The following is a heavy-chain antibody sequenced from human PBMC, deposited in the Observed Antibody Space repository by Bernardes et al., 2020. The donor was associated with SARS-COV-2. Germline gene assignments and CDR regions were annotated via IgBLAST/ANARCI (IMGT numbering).Heavy chain of an antibody. CDR1: GFTFSTHW. CDR3: ARRYDFWSGSPLDS. Sequence: GGSLRLSCAASGFTFSTHWMHWVRQAPGKGLVWVSRINSDGSDISHADSVKGRFTISRDNAKNTLYLQMNSLRAEDTAVYYCARRYDFWSGSPLDSWGQGTLGTGSS. J-gene: IGHJ4*02. D-gene: IGHD3-3*01. CDR2: INSDGSDI. V-gene: IGHV3-74*01.